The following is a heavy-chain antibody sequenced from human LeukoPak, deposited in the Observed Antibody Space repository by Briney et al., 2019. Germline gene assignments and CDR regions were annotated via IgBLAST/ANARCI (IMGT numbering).Heavy chain of an antibody. V-gene: IGHV1-69*13. CDR1: GGTFSSYG. D-gene: IGHD2-15*01. CDR2: IIPIFGTA. J-gene: IGHJ6*02. CDR3: ARTGENPPAATLYGMDV. Sequence: ASVKVSCKASGGTFSSYGISWVRQAPGQGLEWMGGIIPIFGTANYAQKFQGRVTITADESTSTAYMELSSLRSEDTAVYYCARTGENPPAATLYGMDVWGQGTTVTASS.